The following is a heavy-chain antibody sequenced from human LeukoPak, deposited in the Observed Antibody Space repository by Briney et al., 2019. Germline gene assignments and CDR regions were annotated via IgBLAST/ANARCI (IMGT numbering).Heavy chain of an antibody. Sequence: PGGSLRLSCAASGFTFSSYAMHWVRQAPGKGLEWVAVISYDGSNKYYADSVKGRFTISRDNSKNTLYLQMNSLRAEDTAVYYCARGVQLLSHHLSEDAFDIWGQGTMVTVSS. CDR2: ISYDGSNK. V-gene: IGHV3-30*04. CDR3: ARGVQLLSHHLSEDAFDI. D-gene: IGHD5-18*01. CDR1: GFTFSSYA. J-gene: IGHJ3*02.